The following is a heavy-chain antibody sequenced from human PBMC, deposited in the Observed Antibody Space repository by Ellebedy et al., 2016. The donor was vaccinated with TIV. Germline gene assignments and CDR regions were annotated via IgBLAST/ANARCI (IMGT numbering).Heavy chain of an antibody. V-gene: IGHV4-59*08. CDR2: IPYSGSP. J-gene: IGHJ3*02. D-gene: IGHD3-10*01. CDR1: GGSISRYY. CDR3: ARHESITMVRGSKADAFDI. Sequence: MPGGSLRLSCTVSGGSISRYYWSWIRQPPGKGLEWIVYIPYSGSPNYNPSLKSRVTISVDKSKNQFSLKLSSVTAADTAVYYCARHESITMVRGSKADAFDIWGQGTMVTVSS.